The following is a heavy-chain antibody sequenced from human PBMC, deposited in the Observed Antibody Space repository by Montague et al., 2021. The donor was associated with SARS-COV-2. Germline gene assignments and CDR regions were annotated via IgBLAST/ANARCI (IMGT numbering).Heavy chain of an antibody. CDR1: GFLFEDYA. Sequence: SLRLSCAASGFLFEDYAMHWVRQAPGKGLECVSGISWNSCSIAYADSVKGRFTISSENATNSLYLQMSSLRPEDTALYYCAKDGGHSSGYYYEGGFDSWGQGTPVTVSS. CDR3: AKDGGHSSGYYYEGGFDS. D-gene: IGHD3-22*01. V-gene: IGHV3-9*01. CDR2: ISWNSCSI. J-gene: IGHJ4*02.